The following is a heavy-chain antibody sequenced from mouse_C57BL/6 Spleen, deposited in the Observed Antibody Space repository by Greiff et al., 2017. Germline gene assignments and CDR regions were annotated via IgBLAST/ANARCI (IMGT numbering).Heavy chain of an antibody. J-gene: IGHJ3*01. V-gene: IGHV1-82*01. CDR1: GYAFSSSW. CDR2: IYPGDGDT. D-gene: IGHD3-2*02. CDR3: ARGGSSGYDY. Sequence: VQLQQSGPELVKPGASVKISCKASGYAFSSSWMNWVKQRPGQGLEWIGRIYPGDGDTNYNGKFKGKATLTADKSSSTAYMQLSSLTSEDSAVYFCARGGSSGYDYWGQGTLVTVSA.